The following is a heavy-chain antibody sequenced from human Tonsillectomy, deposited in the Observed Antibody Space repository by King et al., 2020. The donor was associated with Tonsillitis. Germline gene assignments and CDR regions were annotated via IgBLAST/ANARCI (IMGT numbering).Heavy chain of an antibody. CDR1: GFTFSSYG. Sequence: VQLVESGGGVVQPGGSLRLSCAASGFTFSSYGMHWVRQAPGKGLEWVAFIRYDGSNKYYADSVKSRFTISRDNSKNTLYLQMNSLRAEDTAVYYCAKVQLRSGSYYNGDYWGQGTLVTVSS. CDR3: AKVQLRSGSYYNGDY. D-gene: IGHD1-26*01. CDR2: IRYDGSNK. V-gene: IGHV3-30*02. J-gene: IGHJ4*02.